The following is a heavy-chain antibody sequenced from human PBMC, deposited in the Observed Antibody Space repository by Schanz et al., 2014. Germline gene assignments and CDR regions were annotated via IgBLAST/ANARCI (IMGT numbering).Heavy chain of an antibody. CDR1: GYMFDTYG. D-gene: IGHD3-10*01. J-gene: IGHJ4*02. V-gene: IGHV1-18*04. Sequence: QVRLVQSGAEAREPGASVKVSCKATGYMFDTYGFAWVRQAPGQGLEWMGWISTYNGHTRYGLKYQGRLNITPDTNTATAHVELRSLRTDDTAVYYCARAPTPMNMFRGVTYFFDYWGQGTLVTVSS. CDR3: ARAPTPMNMFRGVTYFFDY. CDR2: ISTYNGHT.